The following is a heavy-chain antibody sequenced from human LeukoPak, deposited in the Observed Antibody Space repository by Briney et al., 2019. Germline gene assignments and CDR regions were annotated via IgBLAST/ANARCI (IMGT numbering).Heavy chain of an antibody. CDR2: ISSDSTYI. CDR3: ARYVVTSTGFDY. CDR1: GFTFNTYS. D-gene: IGHD2-15*01. J-gene: IGHJ4*02. V-gene: IGHV3-21*01. Sequence: PGGSLRLSCAASGFTFNTYSMSWVCQGLGKGLEWVSSISSDSTYIYHADSMKGRFTTSRDNAKNSLYLQMNSLRVEDTAVYYCARYVVTSTGFDYWGQGTLVTVSS.